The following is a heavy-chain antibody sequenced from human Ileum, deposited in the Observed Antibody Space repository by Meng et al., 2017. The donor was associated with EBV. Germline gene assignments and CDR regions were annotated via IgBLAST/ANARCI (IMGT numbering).Heavy chain of an antibody. CDR3: ARESYSDSSGYYSLDY. J-gene: IGHJ4*02. V-gene: IGHV4-4*02. CDR1: GGSFSSSYW. CDR2: IHHTGSS. Sequence: VPRQDAGHVLVESSRTLATTCTVPGGSFSSSYWWVCVSQAPGEGLEWIGEIHHTGSSNYNPSLKSRLTISVDKSKNTFSLKLSSVTAADTAVYYCARESYSDSSGYYSLDYWGQGSLVTVSS. D-gene: IGHD3-22*01.